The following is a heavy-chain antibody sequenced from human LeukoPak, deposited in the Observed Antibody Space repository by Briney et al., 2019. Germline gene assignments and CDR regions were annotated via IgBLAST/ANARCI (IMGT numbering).Heavy chain of an antibody. J-gene: IGHJ4*02. V-gene: IGHV3-30*02. D-gene: IGHD3-22*01. CDR1: GFIFRDYG. Sequence: GGSLRLSCAASGFIFRDYGMHWVRQAPGKGLEWVAFIRNDESDRDHADSVKGRFTISRDNSKNTLYPQMNSLRPEDTGVYYCAIYDSRGDFDYWGQGTQVTVSA. CDR3: AIYDSRGDFDY. CDR2: IRNDESDR.